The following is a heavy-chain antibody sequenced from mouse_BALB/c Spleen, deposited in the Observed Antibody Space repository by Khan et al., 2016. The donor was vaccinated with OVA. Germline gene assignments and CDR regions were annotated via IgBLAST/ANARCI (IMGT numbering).Heavy chain of an antibody. V-gene: IGHV2-3*01. CDR3: TKWVNSYYAMDY. Sequence: VQLQESGPGLVAPSQSLSITCTVSGFSLTSYGVNWIRQPPGKGLEWLGVIWGDGSTNYHSALISRLSISKDNSKSQVFLKLNSLQTDDTAAYYCTKWVNSYYAMDYWGQGTSVTVSS. CDR2: IWGDGST. CDR1: GFSLTSYG. J-gene: IGHJ4*01. D-gene: IGHD1-3*01.